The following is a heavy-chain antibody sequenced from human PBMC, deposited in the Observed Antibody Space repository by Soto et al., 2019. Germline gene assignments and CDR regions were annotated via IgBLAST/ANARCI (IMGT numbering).Heavy chain of an antibody. J-gene: IGHJ5*02. CDR2: INPNSGGT. CDR1: GYTFTGYY. CDR3: ARDSSMGFSSSWYETRFDP. D-gene: IGHD6-13*01. Sequence: ASVKVSCKASGYTFTGYYMHWVRQAPGQGLEWMGWINPNSGGTNYAQKFQGRVTMTRDTSISTAYMELSRLRSDDTAVYYCARDSSMGFSSSWYETRFDPRGQGTLVTVSS. V-gene: IGHV1-2*02.